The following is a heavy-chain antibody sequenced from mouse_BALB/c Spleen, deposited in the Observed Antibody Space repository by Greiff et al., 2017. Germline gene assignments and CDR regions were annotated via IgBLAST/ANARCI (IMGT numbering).Heavy chain of an antibody. J-gene: IGHJ4*01. CDR2: ISSGGSYT. Sequence: EVQLVESGGDLVKPGGSLKLSCAASGFTFSSYGMSWVRQTPDKRLEWVATISSGGSYTYYPDSVKGRFTISRDNAKNTLYLQMSSLKSEDTAMYYCAREGHGYGPYYAMDYGGQGTSVTVSS. CDR1: GFTFSSYG. V-gene: IGHV5-6*01. D-gene: IGHD2-2*01. CDR3: AREGHGYGPYYAMDY.